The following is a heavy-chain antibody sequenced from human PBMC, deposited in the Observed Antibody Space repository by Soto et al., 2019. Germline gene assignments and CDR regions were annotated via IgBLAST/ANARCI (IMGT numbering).Heavy chain of an antibody. Sequence: LRLSCVASGFTFTTYWMSWVRQAPGKGLEWVANIRQDGRAQYYVDSVKGRFTISRDNAKNSVYLQMDRLSVEDTALYYCVRGGHGSGSYLGSSWGQGILVTVSS. V-gene: IGHV3-7*03. J-gene: IGHJ5*02. CDR1: GFTFTTYW. D-gene: IGHD3-10*01. CDR3: VRGGHGSGSYLGSS. CDR2: IRQDGRAQ.